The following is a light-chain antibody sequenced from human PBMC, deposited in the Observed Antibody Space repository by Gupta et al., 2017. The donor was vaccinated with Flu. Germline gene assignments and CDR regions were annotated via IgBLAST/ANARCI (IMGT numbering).Light chain of an antibody. V-gene: IGLV3-21*02. CDR3: QVWDSSSDHLYV. J-gene: IGLJ1*01. CDR2: DDS. CDR1: NNGSKS. Sequence: GGNNNGSKSVHWYQQKPGQAPVLVVYDDSDRPSGIPERFSGSNSGNTATLTISRVEAGDEADYYCQVWDSSSDHLYVFGTGTKVTVL.